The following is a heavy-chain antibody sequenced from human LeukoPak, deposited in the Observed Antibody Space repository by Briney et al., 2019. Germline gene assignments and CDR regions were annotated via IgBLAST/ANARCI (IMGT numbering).Heavy chain of an antibody. CDR2: IIPIFGTA. D-gene: IGHD3-10*01. Sequence: SVKVSCKASGGTFSSYAISWVRQAPGQGLEWMGGIIPIFGTANYAQKLQGRVTMTTDTSTSTAYMELRSLRSDDTAVYYCARDLNRITMVRGVVGGYWGQGTLVTVSS. CDR1: GGTFSSYA. J-gene: IGHJ4*02. V-gene: IGHV1-69*05. CDR3: ARDLNRITMVRGVVGGY.